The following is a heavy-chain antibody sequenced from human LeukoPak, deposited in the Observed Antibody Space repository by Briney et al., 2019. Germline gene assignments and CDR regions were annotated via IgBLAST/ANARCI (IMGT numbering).Heavy chain of an antibody. Sequence: GGSLKISCQGSGYSFTTYWIAWLRQMPGKGLEWMGIIYPGDSDTTYSPSFQGQVTISADKSISNAYLQWTSLRASDAAIYYCARQGYTYGYDYWGQGTLVTVSS. J-gene: IGHJ4*02. CDR1: GYSFTTYW. D-gene: IGHD5-18*01. CDR3: ARQGYTYGYDY. V-gene: IGHV5-51*01. CDR2: IYPGDSDT.